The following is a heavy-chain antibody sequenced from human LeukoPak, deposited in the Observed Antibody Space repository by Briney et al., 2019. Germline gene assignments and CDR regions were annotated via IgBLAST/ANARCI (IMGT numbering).Heavy chain of an antibody. CDR1: GFTFSGSA. Sequence: GGSLKLSCAASGFTFSGSAMHWVRQAPGKGLEWVAVISYDGSNKFYADSVKGRFTISRDSSKNMLYLQMNSLRVEDTAVYYCARDGSGSYSEYFDCWGQGTLVAVSS. V-gene: IGHV3-30*04. CDR2: ISYDGSNK. D-gene: IGHD1-26*01. J-gene: IGHJ4*02. CDR3: ARDGSGSYSEYFDC.